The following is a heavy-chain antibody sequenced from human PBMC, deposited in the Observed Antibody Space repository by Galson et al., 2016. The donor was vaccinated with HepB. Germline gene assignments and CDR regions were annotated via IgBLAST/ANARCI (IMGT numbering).Heavy chain of an antibody. J-gene: IGHJ4*02. Sequence: LRLSCAASGFSFSKYWMSWVRQAPGKGLEWVANINHDGSEKYYVDSVKGRFTVYRDNAKKSLYLQMNSLRAEDTALYYCARAYYYGSGDFDSWGQGTLVTVSS. CDR1: GFSFSKYW. D-gene: IGHD3-10*01. CDR2: INHDGSEK. CDR3: ARAYYYGSGDFDS. V-gene: IGHV3-7*03.